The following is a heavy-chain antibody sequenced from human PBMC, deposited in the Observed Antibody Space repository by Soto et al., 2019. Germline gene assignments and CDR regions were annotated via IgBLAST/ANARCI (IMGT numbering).Heavy chain of an antibody. D-gene: IGHD3-10*01. CDR3: ARGGYYYYYGMDV. J-gene: IGHJ6*02. CDR1: GGSISSGGYY. V-gene: IGHV4-31*01. CDR2: IYYSGST. Sequence: QVQLQESGPGLVKSSQTLSLTCTVSGGSISSGGYYWSWIRQHPGKGLEWIGYIYYSGSTYYNPSLKSLVTTSVDTSKNQCTLKLSSVPAADTAVYYCARGGYYYYYGMDVWGQGTTVTVSS.